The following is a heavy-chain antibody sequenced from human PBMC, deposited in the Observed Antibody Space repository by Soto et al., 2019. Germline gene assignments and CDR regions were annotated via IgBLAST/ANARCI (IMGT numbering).Heavy chain of an antibody. Sequence: PGESLKISCNGSGYSFTNYWISWVRRMPGKGLEWMGNIDPVDSYTNYSPSFQGHVTFSVDTSISTAYLQWSSLKASDTAMYYCARIESIARNWFDPWGQGTLVTVSS. J-gene: IGHJ5*02. CDR3: ARIESIARNWFDP. V-gene: IGHV5-10-1*01. CDR1: GYSFTNYW. D-gene: IGHD6-13*01. CDR2: IDPVDSYT.